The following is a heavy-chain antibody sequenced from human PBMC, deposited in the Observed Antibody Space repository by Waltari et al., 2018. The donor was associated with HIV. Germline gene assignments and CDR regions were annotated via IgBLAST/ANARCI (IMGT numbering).Heavy chain of an antibody. D-gene: IGHD7-27*01. J-gene: IGHJ6*02. V-gene: IGHV3-33*01. Sequence: QVQLVESGGGVVQLGRSMRLSCAGSGLHFSSCGMYCVRQAPGKGLEWIAIIWYDGSNKYYGASVKGRFTISRDNSRNTLYLQMNSLRADDTAVYYCARGIPQSNWGHYYYGMDVWGQGTTVTVSS. CDR1: GLHFSSCG. CDR3: ARGIPQSNWGHYYYGMDV. CDR2: IWYDGSNK.